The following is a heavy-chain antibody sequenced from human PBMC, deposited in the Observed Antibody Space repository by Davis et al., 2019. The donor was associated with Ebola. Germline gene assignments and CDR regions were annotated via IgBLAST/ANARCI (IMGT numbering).Heavy chain of an antibody. CDR2: IYYSGST. Sequence: PSETLSLTCTVSGGSISSYYWSWIRQPPGKGLEWIGYIYYSGSTNYNPSLKSRVTISVDTSKNQFSLKLSSVTAADTAVYYCARSQDTAMANYYYYGMDVWGQGTTVTVSS. D-gene: IGHD5-18*01. V-gene: IGHV4-59*01. J-gene: IGHJ6*02. CDR1: GGSISSYY. CDR3: ARSQDTAMANYYYYGMDV.